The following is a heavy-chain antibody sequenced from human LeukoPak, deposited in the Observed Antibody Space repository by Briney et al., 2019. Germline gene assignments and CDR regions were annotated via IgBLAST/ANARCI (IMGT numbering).Heavy chain of an antibody. V-gene: IGHV4-34*01. J-gene: IGHJ4*02. CDR2: INHSGYT. Sequence: SETLSLTCAVSGVPFSNYYWSWVRQSPRQGLEWIGEINHSGYTNYNPSLKSRVTMSIDTSKNQFSLRLTSVTAADTGLYYCTRAVAGHPDWGQGTLVTVSS. CDR3: TRAVAGHPD. CDR1: GVPFSNYY. D-gene: IGHD5-12*01.